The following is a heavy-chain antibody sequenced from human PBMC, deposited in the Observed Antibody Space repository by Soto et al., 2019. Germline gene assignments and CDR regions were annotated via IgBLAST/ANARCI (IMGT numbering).Heavy chain of an antibody. J-gene: IGHJ4*02. D-gene: IGHD4-17*01. CDR2: IYPDDSDT. CDR1: GYSFSNYW. V-gene: IGHV5-51*01. Sequence: GESLKTACKGSGYSFSNYWIGGVRQMPGKGLEWMGIIYPDDSDTRYSPSFQGQVTISADKSISTAYLQWSSLKASDTAIYYWARLHGQNGDYANYFDYWGQGTLVTVSS. CDR3: ARLHGQNGDYANYFDY.